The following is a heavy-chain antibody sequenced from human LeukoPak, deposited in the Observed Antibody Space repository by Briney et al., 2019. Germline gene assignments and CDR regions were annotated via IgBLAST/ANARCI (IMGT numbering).Heavy chain of an antibody. V-gene: IGHV1-3*01. CDR1: GYTFTSYA. Sequence: ASVKASCKASGYTFTSYAMHWVRQAPGQRLEWMGWINAGNGNTKYSQKFQGRVTITRDTSASTAYMELSSLRSEDTAVYYCARGTQWDLFDYWGQGTLVTVSS. CDR2: INAGNGNT. D-gene: IGHD1-26*01. CDR3: ARGTQWDLFDY. J-gene: IGHJ4*02.